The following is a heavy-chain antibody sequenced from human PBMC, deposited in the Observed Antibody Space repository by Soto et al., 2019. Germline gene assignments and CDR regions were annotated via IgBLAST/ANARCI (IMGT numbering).Heavy chain of an antibody. CDR3: ARHGST. CDR1: GVSISNSSYY. V-gene: IGHV4-39*01. Sequence: SETLSLTCTVSGVSISNSSYYWGWIRRPPGKGLEWIGTIYYSGITYYNPSLKSRVTISVDTSKNQFSLKLTSVTAADTAVYYCARHGSTWGQGTLATVSS. CDR2: IYYSGIT. J-gene: IGHJ5*02.